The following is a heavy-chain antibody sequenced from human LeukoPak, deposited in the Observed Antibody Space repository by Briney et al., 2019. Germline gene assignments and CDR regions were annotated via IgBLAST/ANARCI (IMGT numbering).Heavy chain of an antibody. V-gene: IGHV4-39*01. CDR3: ARVCRITMIVVVIGNAFDI. CDR2: IYYSGST. CDR1: GGSISSSSYY. J-gene: IGHJ3*02. D-gene: IGHD3-22*01. Sequence: SETLSLTCTVSGGSISSSSYYWGWIRQPPGTGLEWIGSIYYSGSTYYNPSLKSRVTISVDTSKNQFSLKLSSVTAADTAVYYCARVCRITMIVVVIGNAFDIWGQGTMVTVSS.